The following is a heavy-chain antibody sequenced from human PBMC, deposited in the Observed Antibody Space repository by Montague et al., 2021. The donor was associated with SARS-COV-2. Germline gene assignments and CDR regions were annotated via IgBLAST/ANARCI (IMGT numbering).Heavy chain of an antibody. CDR1: GFTFSSYA. CDR3: ARVRSSPGELLWFGELKTDAFDI. D-gene: IGHD3-10*01. V-gene: IGHV3-30*04. Sequence: SLRLSCAASGFTFSSYAMHWVRQAPGKGLEWVAVISYDGSNKYYADSVKGRFTISRDNSKNTLYLQMNSLRAEDTAVYYCARVRSSPGELLWFGELKTDAFDIWGQGTMVTVSS. CDR2: ISYDGSNK. J-gene: IGHJ3*02.